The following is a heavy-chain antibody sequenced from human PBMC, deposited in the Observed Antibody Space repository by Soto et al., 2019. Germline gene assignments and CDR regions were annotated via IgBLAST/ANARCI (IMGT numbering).Heavy chain of an antibody. Sequence: GGSLRLSCTASEFTFSSYGMSWVRQAPGKGLEWVSTILVDGRTFYVDSVKGRFTISRDSSNNMVYLQMNSLTAGDTALYYCAKATATGGGAFDICGQGTKVTVSS. V-gene: IGHV3-23*01. CDR1: EFTFSSYG. J-gene: IGHJ3*02. D-gene: IGHD2-8*02. CDR2: ILVDGRT. CDR3: AKATATGGGAFDI.